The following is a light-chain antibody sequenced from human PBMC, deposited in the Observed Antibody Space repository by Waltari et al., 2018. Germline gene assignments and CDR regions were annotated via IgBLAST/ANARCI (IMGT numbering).Light chain of an antibody. J-gene: IGLJ2*01. V-gene: IGLV3-9*01. Sequence: SYELTQVLSVSVALGQTARITCGGNNIGSKNVHWYPQKPGQAPLLVLYRDSNRPSGIPVGLAGANAGDTAALTISRGQAGDEAEYYCQVWASGFVVFGGVPKLTVL. CDR3: QVWASGFVV. CDR1: NIGSKN. CDR2: RDS.